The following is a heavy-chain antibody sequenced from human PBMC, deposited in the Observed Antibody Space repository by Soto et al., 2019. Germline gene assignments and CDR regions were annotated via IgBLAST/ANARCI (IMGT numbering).Heavy chain of an antibody. CDR2: IFSNDEK. CDR3: ARGTYYYDSSGYRTLFDY. CDR1: GFSLSNARMG. D-gene: IGHD3-22*01. V-gene: IGHV2-26*01. Sequence: SGPTLVNPTETLTLTCTVSGFSLSNARMGVSWIRQPPGKALEWLAHIFSNDEKSYSTSLKSRLTISKDTSKSQVVLTMTNMDPVDTATYYCARGTYYYDSSGYRTLFDYWGQGTLVTVSS. J-gene: IGHJ4*02.